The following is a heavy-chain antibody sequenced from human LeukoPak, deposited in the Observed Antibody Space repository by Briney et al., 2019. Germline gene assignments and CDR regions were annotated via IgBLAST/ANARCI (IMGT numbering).Heavy chain of an antibody. CDR3: ARLKYYYDSSGSRAEYFQH. CDR1: GGSISSYY. CDR2: IYYSGST. J-gene: IGHJ1*01. V-gene: IGHV4-59*01. D-gene: IGHD3-22*01. Sequence: SETLSLTCTVSGGSISSYYWSWLRQPPGKGLEWIGYIYYSGSTNYNPSLKSRVTISVDTSKNQFSLKLSSVTAADTAVYYCARLKYYYDSSGSRAEYFQHWGQGTLVTASS.